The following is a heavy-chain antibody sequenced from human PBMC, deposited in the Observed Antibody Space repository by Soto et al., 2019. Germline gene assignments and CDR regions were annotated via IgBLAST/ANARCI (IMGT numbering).Heavy chain of an antibody. CDR3: AKDKSLETAMPRYYFDY. Sequence: LRLSCAASGFTFSSYAMSWVRQAPGKGLEWVSAISGSGGSTYYADFVKGRLTISRDNSKNTLYLQMNSLRAEDTAVYYCAKDKSLETAMPRYYFDYWGQGTLVTVSS. V-gene: IGHV3-23*01. CDR1: GFTFSSYA. J-gene: IGHJ4*02. CDR2: ISGSGGST. D-gene: IGHD5-18*01.